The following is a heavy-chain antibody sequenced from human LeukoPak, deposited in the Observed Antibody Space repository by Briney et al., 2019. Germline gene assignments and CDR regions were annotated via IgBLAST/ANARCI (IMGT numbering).Heavy chain of an antibody. V-gene: IGHV4-59*08. CDR2: IYYSGST. CDR3: ARQVVIIPSSRGGPWFDP. Sequence: SETLSLTCTVPGGSISRYYWSWIRHPPGKGLEWIGNIYYSGSTNYNPSLKSRVTISVDASKNQISLKLSSVTAADTAVYNCARQVVIIPSSRGGPWFDPWGQGTLVAVSS. CDR1: GGSISRYY. D-gene: IGHD2/OR15-2a*01. J-gene: IGHJ5*01.